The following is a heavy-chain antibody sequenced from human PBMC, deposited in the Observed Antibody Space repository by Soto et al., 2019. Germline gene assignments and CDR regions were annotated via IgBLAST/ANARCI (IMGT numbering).Heavy chain of an antibody. CDR1: GGSVSPYY. V-gene: IGHV4-59*02. CDR2: LYYGRSA. Sequence: SETLSLTCTVSGGSVSPYYWSWIRQPPGKGLESIGYLYYGRSANYNPSLKSRVTLSVDTSTNQCSLTLSSMTAADTAVYFCARGFYDSRGYSSPFDYWGQGIVVTVSS. D-gene: IGHD3-22*01. CDR3: ARGFYDSRGYSSPFDY. J-gene: IGHJ4*02.